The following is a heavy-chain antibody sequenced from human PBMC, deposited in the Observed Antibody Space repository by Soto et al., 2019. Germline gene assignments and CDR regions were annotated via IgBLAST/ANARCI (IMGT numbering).Heavy chain of an antibody. CDR3: ARQGVAVELDY. D-gene: IGHD2-15*01. J-gene: IGHJ4*02. Sequence: EVQLVESGGGLVQPGGSLRLSCAASGFTFSSFSMNWVRQAPGKGLEWVSYISGSSSTIYYADSVKGRFTVSRDNAKNSLYLQMNSLRAENTAVYYCARQGVAVELDYWGQGTLVTVSS. CDR2: ISGSSSTI. CDR1: GFTFSSFS. V-gene: IGHV3-48*01.